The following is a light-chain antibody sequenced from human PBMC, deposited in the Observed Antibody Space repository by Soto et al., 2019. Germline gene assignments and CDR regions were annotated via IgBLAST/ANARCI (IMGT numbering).Light chain of an antibody. J-gene: IGKJ4*01. Sequence: EIVLTQSPATLSLSPGERATLSCRASQSVNNYLAWYQQKPGQAPRLLIYDASNRATGIPARFSGSGSGTDFTLTISSLEPKDFAVYHCQQRRSWPLTFGGGTKVEIK. CDR1: QSVNNY. CDR3: QQRRSWPLT. V-gene: IGKV3-11*01. CDR2: DAS.